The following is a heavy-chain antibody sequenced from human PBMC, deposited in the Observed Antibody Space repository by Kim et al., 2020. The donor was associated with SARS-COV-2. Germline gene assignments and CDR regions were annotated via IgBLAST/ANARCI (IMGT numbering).Heavy chain of an antibody. CDR1: GYTFTGYY. V-gene: IGHV1-2*06. D-gene: IGHD6-19*01. CDR2: INPNSGST. J-gene: IGHJ4*02. Sequence: ASVKVSCKASGYTFTGYYMHWVRQAPGQGLEWMGRINPNSGSTNYAQNFLGRVTMTRDTSISTAYMELSRLRSDDTAVYYCATGIAVGGTGAYFDFWGQGTLVTVSS. CDR3: ATGIAVGGTGAYFDF.